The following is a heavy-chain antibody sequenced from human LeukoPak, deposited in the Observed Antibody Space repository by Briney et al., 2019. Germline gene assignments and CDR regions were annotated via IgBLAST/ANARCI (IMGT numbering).Heavy chain of an antibody. J-gene: IGHJ4*02. CDR2: ISYDGSNK. CDR3: AILLIAVAGSVDDY. CDR1: GFTFSSYG. Sequence: GRSLRLSCAAPGFTFSSYGMHWVRQAPGKGLEWVAVISYDGSNKYYADSVKGRFTISRDNSKNTLYLQMNSLRAEDTAVYYCAILLIAVAGSVDDYWGQGTLVTVSS. D-gene: IGHD6-19*01. V-gene: IGHV3-30*03.